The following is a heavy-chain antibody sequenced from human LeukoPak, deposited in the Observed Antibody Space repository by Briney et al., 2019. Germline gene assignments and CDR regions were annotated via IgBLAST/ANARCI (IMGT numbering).Heavy chain of an antibody. D-gene: IGHD4-23*01. J-gene: IGHJ4*02. V-gene: IGHV3-21*01. CDR2: ISSSSSYI. CDR3: ARDRSVLTVVTPVGIDY. CDR1: GFTFSSYS. Sequence: TGGSLRLSCAASGFTFSSYSMNWVRQAPGKGLEWVSSISSSSSYIYYADSVKGRFTISRDNAKNSLYLQMNSLRAEDTAVYYCARDRSVLTVVTPVGIDYWGQGTLVTVSS.